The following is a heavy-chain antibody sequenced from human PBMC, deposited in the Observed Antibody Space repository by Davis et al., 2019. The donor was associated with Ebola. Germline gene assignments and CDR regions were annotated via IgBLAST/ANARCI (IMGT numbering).Heavy chain of an antibody. CDR3: ASVVVGATIH. V-gene: IGHV3-53*01. CDR2: IYSGGST. D-gene: IGHD1-26*01. Sequence: GESLKISCAASGFTVSSNYMTWVRQAPGKGLEWVSVIYSGGSTYYSDSVKGRFTISRDNAKNSLYLQMNSLRAEDTAVYYCASVVVGATIHWGQGTLVTVSS. CDR1: GFTVSSNY. J-gene: IGHJ4*02.